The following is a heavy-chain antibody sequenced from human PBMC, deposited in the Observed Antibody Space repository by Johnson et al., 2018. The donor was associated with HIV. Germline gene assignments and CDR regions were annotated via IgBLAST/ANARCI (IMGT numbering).Heavy chain of an antibody. Sequence: VQLVESGGGLVQPGGSLRLSCAASGFTFSSYAMHWVRQAPGKGLEYVSAVSSSGGSTDYGNSVKGRVTISRDNSTNTLYLQMNSLRAEDTAVYYCAKGYIAAAGDGGDGFDIWGQGTMVTVAS. CDR3: AKGYIAAAGDGGDGFDI. CDR1: GFTFSSYA. CDR2: VSSSGGST. D-gene: IGHD6-13*01. J-gene: IGHJ3*02. V-gene: IGHV3-64*04.